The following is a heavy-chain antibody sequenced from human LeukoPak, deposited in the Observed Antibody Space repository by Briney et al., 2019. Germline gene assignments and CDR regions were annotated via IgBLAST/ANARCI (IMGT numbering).Heavy chain of an antibody. CDR2: ISSSSSYI. J-gene: IGHJ4*02. CDR3: ARGDYHFWSGYPY. D-gene: IGHD3-3*01. CDR1: GFTFSSYS. V-gene: IGHV3-21*01. Sequence: GGSLRLSCAASGFTFSSYSMNWVRQAPGKGLEWVSSISSSSSYIYYADSVKGRFTISRDNAKNSLYLQMNSLRAEDTAVYHCARGDYHFWSGYPYWGQGTLVTVSS.